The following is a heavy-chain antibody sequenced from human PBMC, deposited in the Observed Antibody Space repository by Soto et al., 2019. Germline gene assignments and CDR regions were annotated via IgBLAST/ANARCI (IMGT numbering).Heavy chain of an antibody. J-gene: IGHJ3*02. V-gene: IGHV1-18*04. CDR2: ISAYNGNT. CDR1: GYTFTSYG. CDR3: ARDQYYDSSGFLAASDI. Sequence: ASVKVSCKASGYTFTSYGISCVRQAPGQGLEWMGWISAYNGNTNYAQKLQDRVIMTTDTSTSTAYMELRSLRSDDTAVYYCARDQYYDSSGFLAASDIWGQGTMVTVSS. D-gene: IGHD3-22*01.